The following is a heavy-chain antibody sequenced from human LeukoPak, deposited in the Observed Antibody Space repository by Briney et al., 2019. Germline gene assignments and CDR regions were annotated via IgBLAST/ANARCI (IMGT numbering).Heavy chain of an antibody. CDR3: AKGSSGLRAGFDY. D-gene: IGHD5-12*01. Sequence: GSLRLSCAASGFTFDDYAMHWVRQAPGKGLEWVSLITWDGGNTYYADSVKGRFTISRDNSKNSLYLQMNSLRAEDTALYYCAKGSSGLRAGFDYWGQGTLVTVSS. CDR2: ITWDGGNT. CDR1: GFTFDDYA. V-gene: IGHV3-43D*03. J-gene: IGHJ4*02.